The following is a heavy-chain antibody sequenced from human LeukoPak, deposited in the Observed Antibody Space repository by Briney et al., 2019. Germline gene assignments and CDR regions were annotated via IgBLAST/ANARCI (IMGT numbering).Heavy chain of an antibody. CDR3: AGGGTPFDY. CDR1: GFTFSDYA. V-gene: IGHV3-23*01. J-gene: IGHJ4*02. D-gene: IGHD3-16*01. CDR2: ISGSGGGT. Sequence: PGGSLRLSCAASGFTFSDYAMSWVRQAPGKGLEWVSSISGSGGGTYYADSVKGRFTVSRDNSKNTLYLQMNSLRADDTAVYYCAGGGTPFDYWGQGTLVTVSS.